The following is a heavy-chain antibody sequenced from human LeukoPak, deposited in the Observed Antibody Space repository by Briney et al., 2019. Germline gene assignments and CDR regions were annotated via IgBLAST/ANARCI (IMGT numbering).Heavy chain of an antibody. J-gene: IGHJ4*02. Sequence: SETLSLTCPVSGGSISSYYWSWIRQPPGKGVEWIGHIHYSGSTYYNPSLKSRLTISVDTSKNQFSLNLRSVTAADTAVYYCARDTVHRVAAVEGSYWGQGTLVTVPS. CDR2: IHYSGST. V-gene: IGHV4-59*12. CDR3: ARDTVHRVAAVEGSY. CDR1: GGSISSYY. D-gene: IGHD6-13*01.